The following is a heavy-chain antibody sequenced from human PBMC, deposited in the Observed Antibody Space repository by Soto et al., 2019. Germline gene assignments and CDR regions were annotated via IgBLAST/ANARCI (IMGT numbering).Heavy chain of an antibody. CDR2: INYSGNT. CDR1: GGSLSSGSFS. J-gene: IGHJ4*02. V-gene: IGHV4-30-2*01. Sequence: QLRLQESGSGLVKPSQTLSLTCTVSGGSLSSGSFSWGWIRQPPGKGLEWIGYINYSGNTHYNPSYRGRVTVPRDTPTNPLSLKLGSVPAGDTAGYCCGRGGGSTDYVANYYFDYWGRGTLVTVSS. D-gene: IGHD4-17*01. CDR3: GRGGGSTDYVANYYFDY.